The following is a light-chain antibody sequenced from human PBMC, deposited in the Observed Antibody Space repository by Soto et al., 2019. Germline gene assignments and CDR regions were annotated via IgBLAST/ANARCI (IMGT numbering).Light chain of an antibody. CDR1: QSVNNN. CDR2: GAA. CDR3: QQYNNWPPIT. J-gene: IGKJ5*01. V-gene: IGKV3-15*01. Sequence: EIVMTQSPAPLSVSPGERVTLSRRASQSVNNNVAGYQQKPGQAPRLLIFGAATRATGIPARFSGSGSVTELTLTISSLQSEDFAVYYCQQYNNWPPITFGQGTRLEIK.